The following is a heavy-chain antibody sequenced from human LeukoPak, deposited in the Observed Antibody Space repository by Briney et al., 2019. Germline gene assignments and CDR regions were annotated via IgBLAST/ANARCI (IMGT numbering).Heavy chain of an antibody. D-gene: IGHD3-10*01. CDR1: GYTFTGYY. CDR3: ARDFNRITMVRGVSDYNYMDV. CDR2: INPNSGGT. Sequence: ASVKVSCKASGYTFTGYYMHWVRQAPGQGLEWMGWINPNSGGTNYAQKFQGRATMTRDTSISTAYMELSRLRSDDTAVYYCARDFNRITMVRGVSDYNYMDVWGKGTTVTVSS. J-gene: IGHJ6*03. V-gene: IGHV1-2*02.